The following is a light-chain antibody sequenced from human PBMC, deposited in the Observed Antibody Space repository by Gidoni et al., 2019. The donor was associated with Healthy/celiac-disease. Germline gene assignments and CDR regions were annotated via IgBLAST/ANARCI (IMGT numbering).Light chain of an antibody. CDR1: QDISNY. CDR2: DAS. V-gene: IGKV1-33*01. CDR3: QQYDNLPPF. J-gene: IGKJ4*01. Sequence: DIQMTKSPSSLSASVGDRGTITCKASQDISNYLNWYQQKPGKAPKLLIYDASNLETGVPSRFSGSGSGTDFTFTISSLQPEDIATYYCQQYDNLPPFFGGGTKVEIK.